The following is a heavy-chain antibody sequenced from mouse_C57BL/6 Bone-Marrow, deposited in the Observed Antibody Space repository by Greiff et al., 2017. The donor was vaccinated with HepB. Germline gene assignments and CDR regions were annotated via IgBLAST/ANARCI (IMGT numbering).Heavy chain of an antibody. CDR3: ARNGLTTVVAPYYAMDY. CDR2: IDPNSGGT. V-gene: IGHV1-72*01. CDR1: GYTFTSYW. D-gene: IGHD1-1*01. J-gene: IGHJ4*01. Sequence: QVQLQQSGAELVKPGASVKLSCKASGYTFTSYWMHWVKQRPGRGLEWIGRIDPNSGGTKYNEKFKSKATLTVDKPSSTAYMQLSSLTSEDSAVYYCARNGLTTVVAPYYAMDYWGQGTSVTVSS.